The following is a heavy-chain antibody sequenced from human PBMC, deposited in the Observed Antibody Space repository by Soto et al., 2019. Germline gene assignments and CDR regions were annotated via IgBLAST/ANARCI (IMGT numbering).Heavy chain of an antibody. CDR1: GFTVSSNY. CDR2: IYSGGST. V-gene: IGHV3-53*02. J-gene: IGHJ4*02. CDR3: ARAARYYDILTGYYPYYFDY. Sequence: EVQLVETGGGLIQPGGSLRLSCAASGFTVSSNYMSWVRQAPGKGLEWVSVIYSGGSTYYAASVKGRLTISRDNSKNTRYLQMNSLRAEDTAVYYCARAARYYDILTGYYPYYFDYWGQGTLVTVSS. D-gene: IGHD3-9*01.